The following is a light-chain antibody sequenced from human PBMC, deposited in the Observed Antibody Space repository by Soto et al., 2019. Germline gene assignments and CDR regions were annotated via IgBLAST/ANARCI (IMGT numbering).Light chain of an antibody. CDR2: DAS. CDR1: LNTNNC. CDR3: QQYENLPT. Sequence: IQMTQSPSSVFESXGDRATIPGQPSLNTNNCLHGYQQKPGXASKVXIYDASNLEAGVTSRFRGSGCGKDFTFTISRLQPEDIATYQCQQYENLPTFGQGTRLEIK. J-gene: IGKJ5*01. V-gene: IGKV1-33*01.